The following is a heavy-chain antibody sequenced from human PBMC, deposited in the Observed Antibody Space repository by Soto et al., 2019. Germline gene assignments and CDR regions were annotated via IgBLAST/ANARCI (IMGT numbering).Heavy chain of an antibody. CDR1: GGAISSGGYY. Sequence: SETLSLTCTVSGGAISSGGYYWSWIRQHPGKGLEWIGYIYYTGSAYYNPSLKSRLTISVDTSKNQFSLKLSSVTAEDTAVYYCAREAYYYDSSGYFSKYFDSWGQGTTVTVSS. V-gene: IGHV4-31*03. CDR3: AREAYYYDSSGYFSKYFDS. D-gene: IGHD3-22*01. CDR2: IYYTGSA. J-gene: IGHJ4*03.